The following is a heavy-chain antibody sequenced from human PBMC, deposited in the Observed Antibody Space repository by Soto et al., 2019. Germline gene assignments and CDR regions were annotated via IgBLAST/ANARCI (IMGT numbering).Heavy chain of an antibody. CDR3: ARGATNSIFWALNIVVVPAASMDV. J-gene: IGHJ6*04. V-gene: IGHV4-34*01. D-gene: IGHD2-2*01. Sequence: QVQPQQWGAGLLKPSETLSLTCAVYGGSFSGYYWSWIRQPPGKGLEWIGEINHSGSTNYNPSLKSRVTISVDTSKNQFSLKLSSVTAADTAVYYCARGATNSIFWALNIVVVPAASMDVWGKGTTVTVSS. CDR2: INHSGST. CDR1: GGSFSGYY.